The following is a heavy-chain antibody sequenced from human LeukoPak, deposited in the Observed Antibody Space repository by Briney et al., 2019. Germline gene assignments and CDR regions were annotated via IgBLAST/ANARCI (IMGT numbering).Heavy chain of an antibody. CDR2: ISGSGGST. D-gene: IGHD3-10*01. J-gene: IGHJ4*02. CDR1: GFTFSSYA. CDR3: ARGSNYYGSGSLGY. Sequence: GGSLRLSCAASGFTFSSYAMSWVRQAPGKGLEWVSAISGSGGSTYYADSVKGRFTISRDNAKNSLYLQMNSLRAEDTAVYYCARGSNYYGSGSLGYWGQGTLVTVSS. V-gene: IGHV3-23*01.